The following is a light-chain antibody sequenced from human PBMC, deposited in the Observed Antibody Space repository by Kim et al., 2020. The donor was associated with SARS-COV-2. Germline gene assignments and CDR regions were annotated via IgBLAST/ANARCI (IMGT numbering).Light chain of an antibody. CDR3: QQTYSTPGT. CDR2: AAS. J-gene: IGKJ1*01. Sequence: ASVGDRVTITCRASQNSRSHLNWYQQTPGKAPKLLIYAASTLQSGVPSRFSGSGSGTDFSLTISSLQPEDFATYYCQQTYSTPGTFGQGTKVDIK. CDR1: QNSRSH. V-gene: IGKV1-39*01.